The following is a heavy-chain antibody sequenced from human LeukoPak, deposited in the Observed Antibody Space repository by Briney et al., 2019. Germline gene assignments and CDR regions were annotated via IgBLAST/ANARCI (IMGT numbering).Heavy chain of an antibody. CDR1: GFTFDDYA. CDR3: AKDRAAMVIGPFDY. CDR2: ISWNSGSI. D-gene: IGHD5-18*01. J-gene: IGHJ4*02. V-gene: IGHV3-9*03. Sequence: GGSLRLSCAASGFTFDDYAMHWVRQAPGKGLEWVSGISWNSGSIGYADSVKGRFTISRDNAKNSLYLQMNSLRAEDMALYYCAKDRAAMVIGPFDYWGRGTLVTVSS.